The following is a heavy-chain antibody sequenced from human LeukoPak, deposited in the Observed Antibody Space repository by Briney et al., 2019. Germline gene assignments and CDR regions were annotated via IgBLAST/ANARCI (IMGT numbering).Heavy chain of an antibody. Sequence: PGGSLRLSCAASGFSFNTYSMSWVRQAPGKGLEWVGIISRTSESIFYADSLKGRFTISRDNAKNSLYLQMNSLRAEDMALYYCAKGRGLSYDYGVDYWGQGTLVTVSS. CDR1: GFSFNTYS. CDR2: ISRTSESI. J-gene: IGHJ4*02. CDR3: AKGRGLSYDYGVDY. D-gene: IGHD4-17*01. V-gene: IGHV3-21*04.